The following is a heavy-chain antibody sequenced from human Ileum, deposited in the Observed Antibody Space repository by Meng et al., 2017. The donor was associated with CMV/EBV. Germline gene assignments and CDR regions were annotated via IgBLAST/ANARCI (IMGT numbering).Heavy chain of an antibody. CDR3: ARAAARGVPVDL. J-gene: IGHJ5*02. Sequence: QRHDAVPSLRQPSRHPATTCTVTGGSFTSNYWTWIRQPAGKGLDWIGRIHPTGTTDDNPSLRSRVSMSLDKSKNQFSLKLTSVTAADTAVYYCARAAARGVPVDLWGQGTLVTVSS. CDR1: GGSFTSNY. CDR2: IHPTGTT. V-gene: IGHV4-4*07. D-gene: IGHD3-10*01.